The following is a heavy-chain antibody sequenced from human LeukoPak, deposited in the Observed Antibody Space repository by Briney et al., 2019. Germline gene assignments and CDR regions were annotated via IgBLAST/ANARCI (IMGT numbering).Heavy chain of an antibody. CDR3: AREGYCSGGTCYSGSIDY. CDR2: VSGYNVNT. V-gene: IGHV1-18*01. Sequence: ASVKVSCKASGGTFSSYAISWVRQAPGQGLEWMGWVSGYNVNTNYAQELQGRVTMTTDTITSTAYMELRSLRSDDTAVYYCAREGYCSGGTCYSGSIDYWGQGTLVTVSS. CDR1: GGTFSSYA. J-gene: IGHJ4*02. D-gene: IGHD2-15*01.